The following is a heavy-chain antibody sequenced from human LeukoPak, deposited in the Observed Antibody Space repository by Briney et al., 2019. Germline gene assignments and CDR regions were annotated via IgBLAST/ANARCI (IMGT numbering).Heavy chain of an antibody. CDR2: IDSGVRT. Sequence: GGSLRLSCAASGFTFSSYAMHWVRQAPGKGLEWVSVIDSGVRTYYADSVKGRFTISRDNSKNTLYLQMNSLRVEDTAVYYCARTEVGTTTDYFDYWGQGTLVTVSS. D-gene: IGHD1-26*01. J-gene: IGHJ4*02. V-gene: IGHV3-53*01. CDR1: GFTFSSYA. CDR3: ARTEVGTTTDYFDY.